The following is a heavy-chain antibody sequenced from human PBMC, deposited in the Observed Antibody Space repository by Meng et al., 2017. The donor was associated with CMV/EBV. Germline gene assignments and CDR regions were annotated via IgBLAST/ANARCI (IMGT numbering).Heavy chain of an antibody. D-gene: IGHD4/OR15-4a*01. J-gene: IGHJ5*02. V-gene: IGHV1-2*02. CDR1: GSTFTDYY. CDR3: AREFSSLPGTNYFDP. Sequence: ASVKVSCKASGSTFTDYYMHWVRQTPGQGFEWMGWLNPNSGGTNYAQKFQGRVTMTRDTSISTAYLEVSRLRSDDTAIYYCAREFSSLPGTNYFDPWGQGTLVTVSS. CDR2: LNPNSGGT.